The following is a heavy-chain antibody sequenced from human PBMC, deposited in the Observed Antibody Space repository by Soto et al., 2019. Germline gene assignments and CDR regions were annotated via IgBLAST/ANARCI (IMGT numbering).Heavy chain of an antibody. Sequence: GGSLKLSCAPSGFTFSSYAMPWVRQPPGKGLEWVSYISSSSSTIYYADSVKGRFTISRDNAKNSLYLQMNSLRDEDTAVYYCARDGGNEYYGMDVWGQGTTVTVSS. CDR2: ISSSSSTI. CDR3: ARDGGNEYYGMDV. V-gene: IGHV3-48*02. CDR1: GFTFSSYA. J-gene: IGHJ6*02.